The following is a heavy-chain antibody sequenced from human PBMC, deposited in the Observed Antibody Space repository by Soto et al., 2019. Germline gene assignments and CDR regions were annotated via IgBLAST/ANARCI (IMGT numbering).Heavy chain of an antibody. J-gene: IGHJ3*02. Sequence: EVQLLESGGDLVQPGGSLRLSCVVSGFTFSDYAMSWVRQAPGKGLEWVSGISRSDGSTYYADSVKGRFTISRDNSKNTLYLQMNSLRAEDTAVYYCAKVYGRTIVEVIIDTFNNWGQGTMVTVSS. CDR2: ISRSDGST. CDR3: AKVYGRTIVEVIIDTFNN. V-gene: IGHV3-23*01. D-gene: IGHD2-2*01. CDR1: GFTFSDYA.